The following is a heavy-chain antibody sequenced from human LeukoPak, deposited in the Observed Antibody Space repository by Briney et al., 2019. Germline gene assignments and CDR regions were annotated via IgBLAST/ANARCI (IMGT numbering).Heavy chain of an antibody. CDR2: IYYSGST. V-gene: IGHV4-30-4*01. J-gene: IGHJ4*02. CDR1: GGSISSGDYY. D-gene: IGHD1-26*01. CDR3: ARENRYSGSYFLPYFDY. Sequence: SETLSLTCTVSGGSISSGDYYWSWIRQPPGKGLEWIGYIYYSGSTYYNPSLKSRVTISVDTSKNQFSLKLSSVTAADTAVYYCARENRYSGSYFLPYFDYWGQGTLVTVSS.